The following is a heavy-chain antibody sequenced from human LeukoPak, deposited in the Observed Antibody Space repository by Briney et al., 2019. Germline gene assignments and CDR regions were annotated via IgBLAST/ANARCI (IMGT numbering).Heavy chain of an antibody. CDR1: GGSISSTTYY. V-gene: IGHV4-39*06. D-gene: IGHD1-20*01. CDR3: GRVVITGTSRGFVDY. J-gene: IGHJ4*02. CDR2: MSYSGTT. Sequence: SETLSLTCTVSGGSISSTTYYSGWIRQPPGKGLEWIGTMSYSGTTYYNPSPKSRASITIDISKSQIPLRLSSVTAADTALYHCGRVVITGTSRGFVDYWGQGTLVTVSS.